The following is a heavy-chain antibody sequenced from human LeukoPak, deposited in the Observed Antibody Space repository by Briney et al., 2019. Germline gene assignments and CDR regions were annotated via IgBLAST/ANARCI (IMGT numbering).Heavy chain of an antibody. Sequence: PGGSLRLSCAASGFTFSNYGMHWVRQAPGKGLVWVSRINSDGSSTSYADSVKGRFTISRDNAKNTLYLQMNSLRAEDTAVYYCATCRPIVGANGPVPDAFDIWGQGTMVTVSS. V-gene: IGHV3-74*01. D-gene: IGHD1-26*01. CDR1: GFTFSNYG. CDR3: ATCRPIVGANGPVPDAFDI. J-gene: IGHJ3*02. CDR2: INSDGSST.